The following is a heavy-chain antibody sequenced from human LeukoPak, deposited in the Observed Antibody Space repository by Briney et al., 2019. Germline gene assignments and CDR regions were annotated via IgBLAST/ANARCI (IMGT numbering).Heavy chain of an antibody. Sequence: SGGSLRLSCAASGFTFSSYWMRWVRQAPGKGLVWVSRINSDGSSTSYADSVRGRFSISRDNAKNTLYLQMNSLRAEDTAVYYCARGLSGYASSLGYWGQGTLVTVSA. CDR2: INSDGSST. V-gene: IGHV3-74*01. J-gene: IGHJ4*02. CDR3: ARGLSGYASSLGY. D-gene: IGHD6-6*01. CDR1: GFTFSSYW.